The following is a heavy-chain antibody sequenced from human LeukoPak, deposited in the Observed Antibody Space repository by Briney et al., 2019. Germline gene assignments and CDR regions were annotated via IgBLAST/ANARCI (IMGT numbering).Heavy chain of an antibody. CDR2: NYYSVST. Sequence: PSKTLSLTCTVSGGSISSGGYYWSWILQHPGKDLEWIGYNYYSVSTYYNPSLKSRVTISVDTSKNQFSLKQSSVTAADTAVYYCARDRSSWYAAGAPYNWFDPWGQGTLVTVSS. CDR1: GGSISSGGYY. D-gene: IGHD6-13*01. CDR3: ARDRSSWYAAGAPYNWFDP. V-gene: IGHV4-31*03. J-gene: IGHJ5*02.